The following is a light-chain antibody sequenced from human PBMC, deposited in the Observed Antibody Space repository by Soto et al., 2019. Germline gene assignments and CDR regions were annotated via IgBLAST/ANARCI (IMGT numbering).Light chain of an antibody. V-gene: IGKV3-11*01. J-gene: IGKJ4*01. CDR1: QSVSIY. CDR3: QQRINWPLT. CDR2: DAS. Sequence: VLTQSPATLSLSPGQTDTSSCRASQSVSIYLAWYQQKPGQAPRLLIYDASNRATGIQARFSGSGSGTDFPLTIDSLEPEEAAVYSCQQRINWPLTFGGGKKVEI.